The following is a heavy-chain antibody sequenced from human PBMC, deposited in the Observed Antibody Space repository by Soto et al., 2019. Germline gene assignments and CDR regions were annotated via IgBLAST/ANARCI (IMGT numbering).Heavy chain of an antibody. J-gene: IGHJ3*02. CDR1: GFTFSSYS. V-gene: IGHV3-48*01. Sequence: EVPLVESGGGLVQPGGSLRLSCAASGFTFSSYSMNWVRQAPGKGLEWVSYISSSSSTIYYADSVKGRFTISRDNAKNSLYLQMNSLRAEDTAVYYCARDPRYYDSSGIDAFDIWGQGTMVTVSS. CDR2: ISSSSSTI. D-gene: IGHD3-22*01. CDR3: ARDPRYYDSSGIDAFDI.